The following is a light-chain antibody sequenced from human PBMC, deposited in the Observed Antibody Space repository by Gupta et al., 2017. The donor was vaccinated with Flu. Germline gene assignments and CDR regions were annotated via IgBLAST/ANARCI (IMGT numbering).Light chain of an antibody. CDR3: SSYTSSSTLV. CDR2: EVS. J-gene: IGLJ3*02. CDR1: SSDVGGYNY. V-gene: IGLV2-14*01. Sequence: QSALTQPASVAGSPGQSITISCTGTSSDVGGYNYVSWYQQHPGKAPKLMIYEVSNRPSGVANRFSGSKSGNTASLIISELQDEDEADYYCSSYTSSSTLVFGGGTKLTVL.